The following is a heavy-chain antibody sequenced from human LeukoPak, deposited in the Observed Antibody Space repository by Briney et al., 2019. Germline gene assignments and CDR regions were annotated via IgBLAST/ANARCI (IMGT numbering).Heavy chain of an antibody. Sequence: SETLSLTCTVSGGSISSGGYYWSWIRQPPGTGLEWIGYIYHSGSTYFNPSLKSRVTISVDRSKNQFSLKLSSVTAADTAVYYCARDRGPYSGYDSYYFDYWGQGTLVTVSS. CDR2: IYHSGST. CDR3: ARDRGPYSGYDSYYFDY. CDR1: GGSISSGGYY. J-gene: IGHJ4*02. D-gene: IGHD5-12*01. V-gene: IGHV4-30-2*01.